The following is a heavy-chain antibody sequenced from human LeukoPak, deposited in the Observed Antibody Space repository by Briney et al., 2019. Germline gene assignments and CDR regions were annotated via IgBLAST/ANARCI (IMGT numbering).Heavy chain of an antibody. CDR2: IYYSGST. J-gene: IGHJ6*03. Sequence: TTSETLSLTCAVYGGSFSAYYWSWIRQPPGKGLEWIGSIYYSGSTYYNPSLKSRVTISVDTSKNQFSLKLSSLTAADTALYYCARGINAYYYMDVWGKGTTVTVSS. CDR3: ARGINAYYYMDV. V-gene: IGHV4-34*01. CDR1: GGSFSAYY.